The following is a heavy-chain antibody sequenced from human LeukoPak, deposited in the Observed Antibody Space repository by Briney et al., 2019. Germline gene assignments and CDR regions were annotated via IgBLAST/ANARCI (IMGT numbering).Heavy chain of an antibody. CDR1: GFTFSDYY. Sequence: GGSLRLSCAASGFTFSDYYMSWIRQAPGKGLEWVSYISSSGSTIYYADSVKGRFTISRDNAKNSLYLQMNSLRAEDTAVYYCARDCPGYYYDSSGTDYWGQGTLVTVSS. CDR2: ISSSGSTI. J-gene: IGHJ4*02. D-gene: IGHD3-22*01. CDR3: ARDCPGYYYDSSGTDY. V-gene: IGHV3-11*04.